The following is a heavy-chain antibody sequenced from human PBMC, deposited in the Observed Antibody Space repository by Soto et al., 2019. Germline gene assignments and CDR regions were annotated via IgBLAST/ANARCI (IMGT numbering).Heavy chain of an antibody. Sequence: GASVKVSCKASGYTFTGYYMHWVRQAPGQGFEWMGWINPNSGGTNYAQKFQGWVTMTRDTSISTAYMELSRLRSDDTAVYYCARDRSRVIVGATLYFDYWGQGTLVTVSS. CDR3: ARDRSRVIVGATLYFDY. CDR1: GYTFTGYY. D-gene: IGHD1-26*01. CDR2: INPNSGGT. V-gene: IGHV1-2*04. J-gene: IGHJ4*02.